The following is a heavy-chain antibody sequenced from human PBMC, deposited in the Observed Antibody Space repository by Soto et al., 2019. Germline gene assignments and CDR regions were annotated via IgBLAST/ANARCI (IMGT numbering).Heavy chain of an antibody. CDR1: GGTFSSYA. Sequence: QVQLVQSGAEVKKPGSSVKVSCKASGGTFSSYAISWVRQAPGQGLEWMGGIIPIFGTANYAQKFQGRVTITADESTSTAYMELSSLRSEDTAVYYCARVEVGMVRGVPNWFDPWGQGTMVTVSS. D-gene: IGHD3-10*01. V-gene: IGHV1-69*01. CDR3: ARVEVGMVRGVPNWFDP. J-gene: IGHJ5*02. CDR2: IIPIFGTA.